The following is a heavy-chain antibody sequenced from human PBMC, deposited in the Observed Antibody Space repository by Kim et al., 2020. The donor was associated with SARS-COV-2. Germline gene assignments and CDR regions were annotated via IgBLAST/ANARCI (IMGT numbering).Heavy chain of an antibody. CDR2: VARDGSVE. CDR3: AKEIADGLPLER. CDR1: GFTFSSYG. V-gene: IGHV3-30*18. Sequence: GGSLRLSCAASGFTFSSYGMHWVRQAPGKGLDWVAVVARDGSVEFYADSAKGRFTISRDNSRNTLYLLINSLRVEDTAVYYCAKEIADGLPLERWGQGTLVTVSS. J-gene: IGHJ4*02. D-gene: IGHD1-1*01.